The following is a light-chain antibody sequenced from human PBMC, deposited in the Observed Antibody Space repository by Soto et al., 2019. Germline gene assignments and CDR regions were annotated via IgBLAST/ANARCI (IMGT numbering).Light chain of an antibody. CDR1: SSDVGAYTY. CDR2: EVS. J-gene: IGLJ2*01. CDR3: SSYTTRNTLV. Sequence: QSALTQPASVSGSPGQSITISCTGTSSDVGAYTYVSWYQQNPGKAPKLMIFEVSDRPSGVSNRFSGSKSGNTASLTISGRQAEDAADYYCSSYTTRNTLVFGGGTTLTVL. V-gene: IGLV2-14*01.